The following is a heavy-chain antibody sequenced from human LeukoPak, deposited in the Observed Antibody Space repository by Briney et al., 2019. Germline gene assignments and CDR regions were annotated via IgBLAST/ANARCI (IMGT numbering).Heavy chain of an antibody. CDR3: ARDHGGSSSWEIDY. D-gene: IGHD6-13*01. CDR2: IYYSGST. V-gene: IGHV4-39*07. J-gene: IGHJ4*02. CDR1: GGSISSSSYY. Sequence: PSETLSLTCTVSGGSISSSSYYWGWIRQPPGKGLEWIGSIYYSGSTYYNPSLKSRVTISVDTSKNQFSLKLSSVTAADTAVYYCARDHGGSSSWEIDYWGQGTLVTVSS.